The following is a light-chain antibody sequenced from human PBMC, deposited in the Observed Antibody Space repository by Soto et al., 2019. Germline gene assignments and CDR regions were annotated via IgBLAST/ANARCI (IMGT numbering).Light chain of an antibody. J-gene: IGLJ2*01. CDR2: EVT. CDR3: CSFAGPSTHVV. V-gene: IGLV2-23*02. Sequence: QSVLTQPASVSGSPGQSITISCTGTSSDVGGYNFVSWYQQHPGKAPKLIIYEVTKRPSGVSDRFSGSKSGDTASLTISGLQPEDEADYHYCSFAGPSTHVVFGGGTKLTVL. CDR1: SSDVGGYNF.